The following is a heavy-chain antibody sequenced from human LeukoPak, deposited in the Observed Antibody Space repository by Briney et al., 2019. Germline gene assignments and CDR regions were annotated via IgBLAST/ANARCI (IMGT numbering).Heavy chain of an antibody. D-gene: IGHD2-21*01. V-gene: IGHV3-7*01. Sequence: GGSLRLSCAASGFTFSSSWMSWVRQAPGKGLERVANIKQDGSEKYYVDSVKGRFTISRDNAKNSLYLQMNSLRAEDTAVYYCARDYSGGDCYAFDIWGQGTMVTVSS. CDR3: ARDYSGGDCYAFDI. CDR1: GFTFSSSW. CDR2: IKQDGSEK. J-gene: IGHJ3*02.